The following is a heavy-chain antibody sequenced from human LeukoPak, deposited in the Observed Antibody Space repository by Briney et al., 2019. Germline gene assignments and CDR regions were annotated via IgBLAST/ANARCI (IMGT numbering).Heavy chain of an antibody. D-gene: IGHD6-6*01. J-gene: IGHJ6*03. CDR2: ISSSSSTI. CDR3: ARAGHPMYSSSPWSYYYYYMDV. Sequence: GGSLRLSCAASGFTFSSYSMNWVRQAPGKGLEWVSYISSSSSTIYYADSVKGRFTISRDNAKNSLYLQMNSLRAEDTAVYYCARAGHPMYSSSPWSYYYYYMDVWGKGTTVTVSS. CDR1: GFTFSSYS. V-gene: IGHV3-48*01.